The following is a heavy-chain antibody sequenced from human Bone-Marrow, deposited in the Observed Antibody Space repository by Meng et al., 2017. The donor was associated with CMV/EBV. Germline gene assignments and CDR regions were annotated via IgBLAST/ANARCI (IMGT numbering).Heavy chain of an antibody. V-gene: IGHV3-53*05. D-gene: IGHD2-21*01. Sequence: GESLNTSCAASGFAVSTNYMPWVRQTPGRGLEWVSVIHIDGNTYYADSVKGRFTISRDNSKNTVYLRMNSLRDEDTAVYYCAKGGGAVALPGIYYWGQGTLVTVSS. CDR1: GFAVSTNY. CDR3: AKGGGAVALPGIYY. CDR2: IHIDGNT. J-gene: IGHJ4*02.